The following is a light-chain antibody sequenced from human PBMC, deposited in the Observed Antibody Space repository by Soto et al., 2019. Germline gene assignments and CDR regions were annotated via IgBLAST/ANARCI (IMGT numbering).Light chain of an antibody. Sequence: DIRMTQSPSSLSASVEARVTITCRAIQSISSWLAWYQQKPGKAPKLLIYKASSLESGVPSRFSGSGSGTDFTLTISSLEPEDFAVYYCQQRSNWPRSITFGQGTRLEIK. V-gene: IGKV1-5*03. CDR3: QQRSNWPRSIT. CDR2: KAS. CDR1: QSISSW. J-gene: IGKJ5*01.